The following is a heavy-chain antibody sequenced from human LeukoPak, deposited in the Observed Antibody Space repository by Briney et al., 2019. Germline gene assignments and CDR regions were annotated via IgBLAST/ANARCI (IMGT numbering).Heavy chain of an antibody. V-gene: IGHV3-53*01. Sequence: GSLRLSCAASGFTVSSNYMSWVRQAPGKGLEWVSVIYSGGSTYYADSVKGRFTISRDNSKNTLYLQMNSLRAEDTAVYYCANSPRILWFDPWGQGTLVTVSS. CDR1: GFTVSSNY. CDR3: ANSPRILWFDP. CDR2: IYSGGST. D-gene: IGHD3-3*01. J-gene: IGHJ5*02.